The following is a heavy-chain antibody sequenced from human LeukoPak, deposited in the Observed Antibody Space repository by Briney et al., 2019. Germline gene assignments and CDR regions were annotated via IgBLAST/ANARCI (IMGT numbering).Heavy chain of an antibody. J-gene: IGHJ6*02. CDR3: ARHHANSSGWYLYYYYYGMDV. CDR2: IYYSGST. V-gene: IGHV4-39*01. Sequence: GSLRLSCAASGFTFSTYSMNWVRQPPGKGLEWIGSIYYSGSTYYNPSLKSRVTISVDTSKNQFSLKLSSVTAADTAVYYCARHHANSSGWYLYYYYYGMDVWGQGTTVTVSS. D-gene: IGHD6-19*01. CDR1: GFTFSTYSMN.